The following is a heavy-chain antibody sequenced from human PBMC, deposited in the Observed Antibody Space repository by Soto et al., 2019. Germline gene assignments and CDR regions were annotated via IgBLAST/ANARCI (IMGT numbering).Heavy chain of an antibody. D-gene: IGHD1-7*01. J-gene: IGHJ6*02. CDR1: GGTFSSYA. CDR3: ARGGRTQTFYYYYGMGV. Sequence: SVKVSCKASGGTFSSYAISWVRQAPGQGLEWMGGIIPIFGTANYAQKFQGRVTITADKSTSTAYMELSSLRSEDTAVYYCARGGRTQTFYYYYGMGVWGHGSTVPVYS. CDR2: IIPIFGTA. V-gene: IGHV1-69*06.